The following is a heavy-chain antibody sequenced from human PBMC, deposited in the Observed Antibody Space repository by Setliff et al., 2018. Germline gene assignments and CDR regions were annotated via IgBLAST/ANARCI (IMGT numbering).Heavy chain of an antibody. J-gene: IGHJ4*02. Sequence: PGGSLRLSCAASGFTFSSYAMHWVRQAPGKGLEWVAVISYDGSNKYYADSVKGRFTISRDNSKNTLYLQMNSLRAEATAVYYCARDRLRSDSSWGYFDYWGQGTLVTVSS. CDR3: ARDRLRSDSSWGYFDY. CDR1: GFTFSSYA. V-gene: IGHV3-30*04. D-gene: IGHD3-16*01. CDR2: ISYDGSNK.